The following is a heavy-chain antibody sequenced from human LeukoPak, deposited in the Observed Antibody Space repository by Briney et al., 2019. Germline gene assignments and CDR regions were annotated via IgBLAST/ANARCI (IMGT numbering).Heavy chain of an antibody. CDR1: GFTFSSCD. J-gene: IGHJ4*02. D-gene: IGHD6-19*01. CDR2: ISATGGIT. Sequence: GGSLRLSCAASGFTFSSCDMSWVRQAPGKGLEWVSGISATGGITYYADSVKGRFTISRDNAKNSLFLQMNSLRAEDTAVYYCARGAVAGADFDYWGQGTLVTVSS. CDR3: ARGAVAGADFDY. V-gene: IGHV3-23*01.